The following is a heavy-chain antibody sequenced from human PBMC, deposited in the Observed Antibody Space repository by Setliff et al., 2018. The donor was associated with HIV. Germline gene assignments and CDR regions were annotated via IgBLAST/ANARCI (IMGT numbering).Heavy chain of an antibody. D-gene: IGHD3-16*01. CDR2: INAGNGDT. V-gene: IGHV1-3*01. Sequence: ASVKVSCKASGYTFSSYAINWVRQAPGQRLEWLGWINAGNGDTRYSQKFQGRIYITRDTSATTVYMELSRLRSEDTGLYYCARGGHFLPFYFNVWGQGTLVT. J-gene: IGHJ4*02. CDR1: GYTFSSYA. CDR3: ARGGHFLPFYFNV.